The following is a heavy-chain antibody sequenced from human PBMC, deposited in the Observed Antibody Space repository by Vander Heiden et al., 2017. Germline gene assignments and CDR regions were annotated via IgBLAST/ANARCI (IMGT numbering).Heavy chain of an antibody. CDR3: ARDPSSTITGTPDGWFDP. D-gene: IGHD1-20*01. J-gene: IGHJ5*02. V-gene: IGHV3-33*01. CDR1: GFTFSSYG. CDR2: IWYDGSNK. Sequence: QVQLVESGGGVVQPGRSLRLSCAASGFTFSSYGMHGVRQAPGKGLEWVAVIWYDGSNKYYADSVKGRFTISRDNSKNTLYLQMNSLRAEDTAVYYCARDPSSTITGTPDGWFDPWGQGTLVTVSS.